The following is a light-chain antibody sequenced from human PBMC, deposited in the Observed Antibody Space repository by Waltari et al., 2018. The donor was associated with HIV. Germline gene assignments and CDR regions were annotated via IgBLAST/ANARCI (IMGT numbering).Light chain of an antibody. CDR2: EDD. CDR1: SGSIGSNY. CDR3: QSYDSNTRI. Sequence: MLTQPRSVSESPGKTVTIPCTRRSGSIGSNYVQWYQQRPGSSPTTVIYEDDQRPSGVPGRFSGSINRSSNSASLTISGLMTEDEADYYCQSYDSNTRIFGTGTKVTVL. V-gene: IGLV6-57*01. J-gene: IGLJ1*01.